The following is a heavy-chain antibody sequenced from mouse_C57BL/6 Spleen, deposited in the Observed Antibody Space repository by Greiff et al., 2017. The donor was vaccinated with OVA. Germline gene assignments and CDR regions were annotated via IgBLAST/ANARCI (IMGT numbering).Heavy chain of an antibody. J-gene: IGHJ2*01. V-gene: IGHV1-69*01. CDR1: GYTFTSYW. CDR3: ARRAGTDFDD. D-gene: IGHD3-3*01. Sequence: VQLQQPGAELVMPGASVKLSCKASGYTFTSYWMHWVKQRPGQGLEWIGEIDPSDSYTNYNQKFKGKSTLTVDKSSSTAYMQLSSLTSEDSAVYYCARRAGTDFDDWGQGTTLTVSS. CDR2: IDPSDSYT.